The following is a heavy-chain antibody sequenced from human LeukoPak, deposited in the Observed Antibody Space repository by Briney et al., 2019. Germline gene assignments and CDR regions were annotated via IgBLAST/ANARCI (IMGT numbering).Heavy chain of an antibody. Sequence: GGSLRLSCAASGFTVSSNYMSWVRQAPGKGLEWVSVIYSGGSTYYADSVKGRFTISRDNSKNTLYLQMNSLRAEDTAVYYCVRQDQLLYYFDYWGQGTLVTVSS. J-gene: IGHJ4*02. CDR2: IYSGGST. V-gene: IGHV3-66*04. D-gene: IGHD2-2*01. CDR3: VRQDQLLYYFDY. CDR1: GFTVSSNY.